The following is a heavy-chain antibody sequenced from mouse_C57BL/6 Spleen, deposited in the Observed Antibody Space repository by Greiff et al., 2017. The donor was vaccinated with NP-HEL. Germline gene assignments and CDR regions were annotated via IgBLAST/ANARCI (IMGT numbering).Heavy chain of an antibody. V-gene: IGHV1-59*01. CDR1: GYTFTSYW. D-gene: IGHD1-1*01. J-gene: IGHJ4*01. Sequence: QVQLQQPGAELVRPGTSVKLSCKASGYTFTSYWMHWVKQRPGQGLEWIGVIDPSDSYTNYNQKFKGKATLTVDTSSSTAYMQLISLTADDSAVYYWARGLITTVTGKNAMDYWGQGTSVTVSS. CDR2: IDPSDSYT. CDR3: ARGLITTVTGKNAMDY.